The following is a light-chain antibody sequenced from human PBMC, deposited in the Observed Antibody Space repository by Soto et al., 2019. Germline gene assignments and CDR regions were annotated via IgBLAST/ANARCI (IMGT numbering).Light chain of an antibody. J-gene: IGLJ2*01. CDR3: CSYAGSSTSVV. V-gene: IGLV2-23*02. Sequence: QSALTQPASETGSPGQSITISCTRPSSDVGSYNLVSWYQPHPGKAPNRMIYEVSKRPSVVSNRFSSSKSGNTASLTIYGLQAEDEADYYCCSYAGSSTSVVFGGGTKVTVL. CDR2: EVS. CDR1: SSDVGSYNL.